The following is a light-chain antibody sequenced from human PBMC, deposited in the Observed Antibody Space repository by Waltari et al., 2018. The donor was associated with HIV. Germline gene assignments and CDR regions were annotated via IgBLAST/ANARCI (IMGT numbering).Light chain of an antibody. Sequence: QSVLTQPPSVSAAPGQKVTISCFGSTSNIGSRSVSWYQRLPGTAPKLRIYDDNERPSGIPDRFSASRSGTSATLGIAGLQTGDEADYYCVTWDHSLGAVVFGGGTKLTVL. CDR1: TSNIGSRS. J-gene: IGLJ3*02. V-gene: IGLV1-51*01. CDR3: VTWDHSLGAVV. CDR2: DDN.